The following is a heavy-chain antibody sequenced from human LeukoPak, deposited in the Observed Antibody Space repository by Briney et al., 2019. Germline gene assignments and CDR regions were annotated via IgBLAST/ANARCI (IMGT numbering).Heavy chain of an antibody. CDR3: ARRDDYGDFLNWFDP. V-gene: IGHV4-39*01. CDR2: IYYSGST. Sequence: SETLSLTCTVSGGSISSGSYYWGWIRQPPGKGLEWIGSIYYSGSTYYNPSLKSRVTISVDTSKNQFSLKLGSVTAADTAVYYCARRDDYGDFLNWFDPWGQGTLVTVSS. J-gene: IGHJ5*02. D-gene: IGHD4-17*01. CDR1: GGSISSGSYY.